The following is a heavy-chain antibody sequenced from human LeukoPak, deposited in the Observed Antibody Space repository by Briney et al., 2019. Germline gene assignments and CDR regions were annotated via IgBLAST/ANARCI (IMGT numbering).Heavy chain of an antibody. D-gene: IGHD2-2*01. CDR2: IYCSGST. CDR1: GGSISSSSYY. J-gene: IGHJ4*02. CDR3: ARRGQYCSSTSCYPFDY. Sequence: PSETLSLTCTVSGGSISSSSYYWGWIRQPPAKGLESIGSIYCSGSTYYNPSLKSRVTISVNTSKNQFSLKLSFVTAADTAVYYCARRGQYCSSTSCYPFDYWGQGTLVTVSS. V-gene: IGHV4-39*01.